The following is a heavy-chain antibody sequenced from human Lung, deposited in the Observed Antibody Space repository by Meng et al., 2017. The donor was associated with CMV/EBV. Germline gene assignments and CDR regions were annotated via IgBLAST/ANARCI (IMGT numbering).Heavy chain of an antibody. J-gene: IGHJ6*02. V-gene: IGHV3-48*03. D-gene: IGHD2-15*01. CDR3: ARSSGWLTPGGYGMDV. CDR1: GFTFSSYE. CDR2: ISTSGTTI. Sequence: SXMLSXAASGFTFSSYEMNWVRQAPGKGLEWVAYISTSGTTIYYADSVRVRFTISRDNAKNSLFLQMNSLRAENTAVYYCARSSGWLTPGGYGMDVWGQGTXVTVSS.